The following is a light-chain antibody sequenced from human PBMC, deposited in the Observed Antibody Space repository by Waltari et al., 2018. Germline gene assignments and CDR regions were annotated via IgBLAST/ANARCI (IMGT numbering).Light chain of an antibody. CDR2: RNN. CDR3: AVWDDSLSGRV. V-gene: IGLV1-47*01. J-gene: IGLJ3*02. Sequence: QSVLTQPPSASGTPGQRVTISCSGSSSNIGSNYVNWYQQFPRTAPKLLIYRNNQRPSGVSDRFSGSKSGTSASLAISGLRSDDEADYYCAVWDDSLSGRVFGGGTKLTVL. CDR1: SSNIGSNY.